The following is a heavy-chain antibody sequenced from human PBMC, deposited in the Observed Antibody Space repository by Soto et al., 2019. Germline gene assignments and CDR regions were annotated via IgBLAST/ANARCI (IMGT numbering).Heavy chain of an antibody. CDR2: ISGSGGST. Sequence: EVQLLESGGGLVQPGGSLRLSCAASGFTFSNYAVTWVRQAPGKGLEWVSTISGSGGSTYYADSVKGRFTISRDNSKHTLDLQMNSLRAEDTAVYYCAKDQGSSWYEIDYWGQGTLVTVSS. CDR3: AKDQGSSWYEIDY. V-gene: IGHV3-23*01. CDR1: GFTFSNYA. J-gene: IGHJ4*02. D-gene: IGHD6-13*01.